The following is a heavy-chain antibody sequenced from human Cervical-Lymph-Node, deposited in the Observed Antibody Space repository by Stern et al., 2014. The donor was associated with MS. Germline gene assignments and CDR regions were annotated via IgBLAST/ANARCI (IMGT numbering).Heavy chain of an antibody. CDR1: GFTFSSYG. J-gene: IGHJ3*02. Sequence: VQLVESGGGVVQPGRSLRLSCAASGFTFSSYGMHWVRQAPGKGLEGVAVIWYDGSNKYYADSVKGRFTISRDNSKNTLYLQMNSLRAEDTAVYYCARDYYDSSGSSSFDIWGQGTMVTVSS. CDR2: IWYDGSNK. CDR3: ARDYYDSSGSSSFDI. V-gene: IGHV3-33*01. D-gene: IGHD3-22*01.